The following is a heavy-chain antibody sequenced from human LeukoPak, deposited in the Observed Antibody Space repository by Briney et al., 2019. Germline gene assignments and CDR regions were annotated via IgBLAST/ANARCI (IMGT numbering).Heavy chain of an antibody. V-gene: IGHV3-7*01. J-gene: IGHJ5*02. CDR3: ARVVQLALFDP. CDR1: GFTFSSYW. CDR2: IKQDGSEK. D-gene: IGHD1-1*01. Sequence: GGSLRLSCAASGFTFSSYWVSWVRQAPGKGLEWVANIKQDGSEKYYVDSVKGRLTISRDNAKNSLYLQMNSLRAEDTAVYYCARVVQLALFDPWGQGTLVTVSS.